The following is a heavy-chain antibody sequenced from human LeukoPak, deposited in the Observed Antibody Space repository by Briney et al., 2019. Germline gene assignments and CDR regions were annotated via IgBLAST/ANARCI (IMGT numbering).Heavy chain of an antibody. V-gene: IGHV4-34*01. CDR2: INDRGST. CDR3: ARGVSKGIAAAGESDY. D-gene: IGHD6-13*01. Sequence: SETLSFTCAVYGGSFSGYYWSWIRQPPGKGLEWIGEINDRGSTNYNPSLKSRVTISVDTSKNQFSLKLSSVTAADTAVYYCARGVSKGIAAAGESDYWGQGTLVTVSS. J-gene: IGHJ4*02. CDR1: GGSFSGYY.